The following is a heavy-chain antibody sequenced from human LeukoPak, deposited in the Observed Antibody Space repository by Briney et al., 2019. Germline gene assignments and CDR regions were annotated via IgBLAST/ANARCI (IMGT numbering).Heavy chain of an antibody. CDR2: ISSSSSYI. V-gene: IGHV3-21*01. CDR3: AREIEYSSSSVFDY. CDR1: GFTFSSYS. Sequence: SGGSLRLSCAASGFTFSSYSMNWVRQAPGKGLEWVSSISSSSSYIYYADSVKGRFTISRDNSKNTLYLQMNSLRAEDTAVYYCAREIEYSSSSVFDYWGQGTLVTVSS. J-gene: IGHJ4*02. D-gene: IGHD6-6*01.